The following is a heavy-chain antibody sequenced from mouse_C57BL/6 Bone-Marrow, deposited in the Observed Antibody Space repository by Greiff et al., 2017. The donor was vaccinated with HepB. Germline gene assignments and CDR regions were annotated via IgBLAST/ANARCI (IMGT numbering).Heavy chain of an antibody. Sequence: QVQLQQSGPELVKPGASVKISCKASGYAFSSSWMNWVKQRPGKGLEWIGRIYPGDGDTNYNGKFKGKATLTADKSSSTAYMQLSSLTSEDSAVYFCARFGPGPYWGQGTTLTVSS. CDR2: IYPGDGDT. CDR3: ARFGPGPY. V-gene: IGHV1-82*01. CDR1: GYAFSSSW. J-gene: IGHJ2*01. D-gene: IGHD3-1*01.